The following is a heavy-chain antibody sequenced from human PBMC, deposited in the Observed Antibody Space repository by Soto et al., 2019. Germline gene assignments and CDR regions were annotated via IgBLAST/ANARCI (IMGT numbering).Heavy chain of an antibody. V-gene: IGHV2-5*02. CDR2: IYWDDDK. J-gene: IGHJ4*02. CDR3: AHRPYRGSLGD. D-gene: IGHD1-26*01. Sequence: QITLKESGPTLVKPTQTVKLTCTFSGFSLSTSGVGVAWIRQPPGKALEWLALIYWDDDKRYSPSLKSRLTITNGTSKNQVGLTMTNMDPVDTATYYCAHRPYRGSLGDWCQGTLVTVSS. CDR1: GFSLSTSGVG.